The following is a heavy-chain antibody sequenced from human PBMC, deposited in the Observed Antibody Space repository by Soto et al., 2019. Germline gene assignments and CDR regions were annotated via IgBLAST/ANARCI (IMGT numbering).Heavy chain of an antibody. V-gene: IGHV3-23*01. CDR1: GFTFSTYA. J-gene: IGHJ4*02. D-gene: IGHD2-2*02. Sequence: GGSLRLSCAASGFTFSTYAMSWVRQVPGEGLEWVSSISGSGASAYFADSVKGRFTISRDNSKNTLYLQMNSLRAEDTAVYYCAKAGPLGYCSGPNCHIYFDYWGQGTLVTVSS. CDR2: ISGSGASA. CDR3: AKAGPLGYCSGPNCHIYFDY.